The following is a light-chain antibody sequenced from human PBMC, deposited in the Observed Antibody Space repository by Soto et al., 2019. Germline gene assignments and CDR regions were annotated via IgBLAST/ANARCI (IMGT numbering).Light chain of an antibody. CDR3: QQYGSSLIT. V-gene: IGKV3-20*01. J-gene: IGKJ5*01. CDR1: QSVSSSY. Sequence: EIVLTQSPGTLSLSPGERATLSCRASQSVSSSYLAWYQQKPGQAPRLLIYGASSRATGIPDRFSGSGSGTDCTLTISRLEPEDFAVYYWQQYGSSLITFGQGTRLEIK. CDR2: GAS.